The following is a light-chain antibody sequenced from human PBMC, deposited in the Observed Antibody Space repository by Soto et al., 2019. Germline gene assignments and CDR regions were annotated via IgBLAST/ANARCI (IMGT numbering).Light chain of an antibody. Sequence: QSVLTQPASVSGSPGQSITISCTGTSSDVGAYKYVSWYQQHPGKAPKLMIYEVSNRPSGVSNRFSGSKYGNTASVTISRLQAEDEADYYCSSYTSTTSQVFGSGTNVTVL. CDR2: EVS. CDR3: SSYTSTTSQV. CDR1: SSDVGAYKY. V-gene: IGLV2-14*01. J-gene: IGLJ1*01.